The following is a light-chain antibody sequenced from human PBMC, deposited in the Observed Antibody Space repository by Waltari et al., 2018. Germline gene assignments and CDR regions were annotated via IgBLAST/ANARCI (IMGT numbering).Light chain of an antibody. CDR2: DVS. J-gene: IGLJ1*01. Sequence: QSALTQPASVSGSRGQSITIPCTGTRSDVGSYNYVSWYQQHPGKAPKLMIYDVSKRPSGVSNRFSGSKSGNTASLTISGLQAEDEADYYCTSYTSSNTYVFGTGTKVTVL. CDR3: TSYTSSNTYV. CDR1: RSDVGSYNY. V-gene: IGLV2-14*01.